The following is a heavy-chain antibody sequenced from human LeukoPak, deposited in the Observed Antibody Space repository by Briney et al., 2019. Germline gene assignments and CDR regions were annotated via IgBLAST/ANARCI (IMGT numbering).Heavy chain of an antibody. CDR2: IYYSGST. D-gene: IGHD2-2*01. J-gene: IGHJ5*02. Sequence: PSETLSLTCTVSGSSISSGGYYWSWIRQHPGKGLEWIGYIYYSGSTYYNPSLKSRVTISVDTSKNQFSLKLSSMTAADTAVYYCARGYQLPLGWFDPWGQGTLVTVSS. CDR3: ARGYQLPLGWFDP. CDR1: GSSISSGGYY. V-gene: IGHV4-31*03.